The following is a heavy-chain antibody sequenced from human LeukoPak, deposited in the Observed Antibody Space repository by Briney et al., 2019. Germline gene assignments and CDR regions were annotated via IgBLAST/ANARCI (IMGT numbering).Heavy chain of an antibody. Sequence: GRSLRLSCAASGFTFSNYAMSWVRQAPGKGLEWVSVISGSGGSTYYADSVKGRFTISRDNSKNTLYLQMNSLRAEDTAVYYCAKDRGIAALSYWFDPWGQGTLVTVSS. CDR2: ISGSGGST. V-gene: IGHV3-23*01. D-gene: IGHD6-13*01. J-gene: IGHJ5*02. CDR1: GFTFSNYA. CDR3: AKDRGIAALSYWFDP.